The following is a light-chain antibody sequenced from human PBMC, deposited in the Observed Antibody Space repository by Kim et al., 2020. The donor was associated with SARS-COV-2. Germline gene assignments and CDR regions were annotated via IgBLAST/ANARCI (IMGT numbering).Light chain of an antibody. Sequence: ASEKTAGSTGGEDDIGYNTVEWYQQKASQAPVVVIHGETDRPSGIPERFSGTNSANTATLTISRVEGGDEAHYFCQVWDSRSDHWVFGGGTQLTVL. CDR3: QVWDSRSDHWV. J-gene: IGLJ3*02. CDR2: GET. CDR1: DIGYNT. V-gene: IGLV3-21*03.